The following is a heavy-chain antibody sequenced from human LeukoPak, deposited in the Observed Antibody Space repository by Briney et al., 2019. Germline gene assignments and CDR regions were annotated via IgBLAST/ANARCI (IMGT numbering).Heavy chain of an antibody. D-gene: IGHD6-19*01. V-gene: IGHV1-69*04. CDR2: IIPILGIA. CDR1: GGTFSSYA. CDR3: ARVDSVAGAYYFDY. Sequence: WASVKVSCKASGGTFSSYAISWVRQAPGQGLEWVGRIIPILGIANYAQKFQGRVTITADKSTSTAYMELSSLRSEDTAVYYCARVDSVAGAYYFDYWGQGTLVTVSS. J-gene: IGHJ4*02.